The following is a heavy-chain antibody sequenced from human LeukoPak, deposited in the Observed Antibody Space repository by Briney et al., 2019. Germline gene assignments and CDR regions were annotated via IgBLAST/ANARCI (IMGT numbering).Heavy chain of an antibody. J-gene: IGHJ5*02. CDR2: INPNSGGT. Sequence: ASVKVSCKASGYTFTGYYMHWVRQAPGQGLEWMGWINPNSGGTNYAQKFQGRVTMTRDTSTSTVYMELSSLRSEDTAVYYCARDTVAGTNWFDPWGQGTLVTVSS. CDR1: GYTFTGYY. CDR3: ARDTVAGTNWFDP. V-gene: IGHV1-2*02. D-gene: IGHD6-19*01.